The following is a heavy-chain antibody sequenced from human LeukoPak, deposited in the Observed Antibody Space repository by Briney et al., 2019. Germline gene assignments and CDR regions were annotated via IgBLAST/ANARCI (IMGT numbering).Heavy chain of an antibody. D-gene: IGHD3-3*01. CDR3: AKDRTSIFGVVIPFDY. J-gene: IGHJ4*02. CDR2: IRYDGSNK. V-gene: IGHV3-30*02. CDR1: GFTFSSYG. Sequence: PGGSLRLSCAASGFTFSSYGMHWVPQAPGKGLEWVAFIRYDGSNKYYADSVKGRFTISRDNSKNTLYLQMNSLRAEDTAVYYCAKDRTSIFGVVIPFDYWGQGTLVTVSS.